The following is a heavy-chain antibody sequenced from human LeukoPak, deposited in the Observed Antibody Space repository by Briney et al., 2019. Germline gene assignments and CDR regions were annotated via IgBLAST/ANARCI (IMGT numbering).Heavy chain of an antibody. D-gene: IGHD3-10*01. CDR3: ASDREYYYGSGSFDY. CDR2: IKQDGSEK. V-gene: IGHV3-7*04. CDR1: GFTFSSYW. Sequence: PGGSLRLSCAASGFTFSSYWMSWVRQAPGKGLEWVANIKQDGSEKYYVDSMRGRFTISRDNAKNSLYLKMNSLRAEDTAVYYCASDREYYYGSGSFDYWGQGTLVTVSS. J-gene: IGHJ4*02.